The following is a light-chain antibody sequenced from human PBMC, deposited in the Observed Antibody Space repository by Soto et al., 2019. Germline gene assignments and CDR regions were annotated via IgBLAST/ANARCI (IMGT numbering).Light chain of an antibody. V-gene: IGLV2-14*01. CDR2: DVN. CDR1: SSDVGFYNY. Sequence: QSVLTQPASVSGSPGQSITISCTGTSSDVGFYNYVSWYQQHPGKAPKLLIYDVNNRPSGVSNRFSGSKSGNTASLTISGLQAEDEADYYCSSYTSSSTVVFGGGTKVTVL. J-gene: IGLJ2*01. CDR3: SSYTSSSTVV.